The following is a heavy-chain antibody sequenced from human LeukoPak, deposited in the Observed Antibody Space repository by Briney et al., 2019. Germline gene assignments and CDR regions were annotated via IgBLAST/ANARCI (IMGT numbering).Heavy chain of an antibody. Sequence: GGSLRLSCTASGFTFSNAWMSWVRQAPGKGLEWVSAISGSGGSTYYADSVKGRFTISRDNSKNTLYLQMNSLRAEDTAVYYCAKAVKTYYYDSSGYYYWGQGTLVTVSS. CDR2: ISGSGGST. CDR1: GFTFSNAW. CDR3: AKAVKTYYYDSSGYYY. D-gene: IGHD3-22*01. J-gene: IGHJ4*02. V-gene: IGHV3-23*01.